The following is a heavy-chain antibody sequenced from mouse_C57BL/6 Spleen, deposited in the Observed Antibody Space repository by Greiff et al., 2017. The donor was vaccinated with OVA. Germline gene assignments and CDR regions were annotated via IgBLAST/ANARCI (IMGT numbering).Heavy chain of an antibody. J-gene: IGHJ3*01. Sequence: EVQLQQSGPELVKPGASVKIPCKASGYTFTDYNMDWVKQSHGKSLEWIGDINPNNGGTIYNQKFKGKATLTVDKSSSTAYMELRSLTSEDTAVYYCARKSLYDPWFAYWGQGTLVTVSA. CDR3: ARKSLYDPWFAY. D-gene: IGHD2-3*01. CDR2: INPNNGGT. V-gene: IGHV1-18*01. CDR1: GYTFTDYN.